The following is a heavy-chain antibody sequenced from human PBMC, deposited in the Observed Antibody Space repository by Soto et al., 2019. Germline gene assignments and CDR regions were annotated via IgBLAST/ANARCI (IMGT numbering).Heavy chain of an antibody. D-gene: IGHD2-15*01. J-gene: IGHJ4*02. V-gene: IGHV3-30-3*01. Sequence: QVQLVESGGGVVQPGRSLRLSCAASGFTFSSYAMHWVRQAPGKGLEWVAVISYDGSNKYYADSVKGRFTISRDTSKNTLYLQMNSLRAEDTAVYFCARAGGLLLDYWGQGTLVTVSS. CDR3: ARAGGLLLDY. CDR1: GFTFSSYA. CDR2: ISYDGSNK.